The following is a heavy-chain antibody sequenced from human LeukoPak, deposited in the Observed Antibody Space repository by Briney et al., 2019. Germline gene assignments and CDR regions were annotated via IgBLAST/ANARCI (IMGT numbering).Heavy chain of an antibody. V-gene: IGHV3-30-3*01. CDR2: ISYGGSNK. CDR3: ARDGRYQLYGMDV. D-gene: IGHD2-2*01. Sequence: GGSLRLSCAASGFTFSSYAMHWVRQAPGKGLEWVAVISYGGSNKYYADSVKGRFTISRDNSKNTLYLQMNSLRAEDTAVYYCARDGRYQLYGMDVWGQGTTVTVSS. J-gene: IGHJ6*02. CDR1: GFTFSSYA.